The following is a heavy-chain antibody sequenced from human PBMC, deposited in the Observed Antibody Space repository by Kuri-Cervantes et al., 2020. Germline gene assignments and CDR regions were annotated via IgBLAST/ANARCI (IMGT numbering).Heavy chain of an antibody. V-gene: IGHV4-61*01. J-gene: IGHJ3*02. CDR1: GGSVSSGSYY. D-gene: IGHD2-15*01. Sequence: GSLRLSCTVSGGSVSSGSYYWSWIRQPPGKGLEWIGYIYYSGSTNYNPSLKSRVTISVDTSKNQFSLKLSSVTAADTAVYYCARDCSGAGCYVLSLAFDIWGQGKMVTVSS. CDR2: IYYSGST. CDR3: ARDCSGAGCYVLSLAFDI.